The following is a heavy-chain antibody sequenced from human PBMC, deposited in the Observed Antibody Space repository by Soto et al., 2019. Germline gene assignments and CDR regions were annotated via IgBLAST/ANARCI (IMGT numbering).Heavy chain of an antibody. J-gene: IGHJ6*02. CDR3: AKGFSQEWLLYTNYYYYGMDV. D-gene: IGHD3-3*01. CDR1: GFTFSSYG. V-gene: IGHV3-30*18. CDR2: ISYDGSNK. Sequence: GGSLRLSCAASGFTFSSYGMHWARQAPGKGLEWVAVISYDGSNKYYADSVKGRFTISRDNSKNTLYLQMNSLRAEDTAVYYCAKGFSQEWLLYTNYYYYGMDVWGQGTTVTVSS.